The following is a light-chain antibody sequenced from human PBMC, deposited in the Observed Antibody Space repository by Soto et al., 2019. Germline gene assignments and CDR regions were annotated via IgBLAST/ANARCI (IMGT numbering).Light chain of an antibody. CDR1: SSNIGNNY. CDR2: DNN. J-gene: IGLJ2*01. Sequence: QSVLTQPPSVSAAPGQKVTISCSGSSSNIGNNYVSWYQQLPGTAPKLLIYDNNKRPSGIPDRFSGSKSGTAATLGITGLQTGDEADYYCGTGDSRMSSGVFGGGTKLTVL. CDR3: GTGDSRMSSGV. V-gene: IGLV1-51*01.